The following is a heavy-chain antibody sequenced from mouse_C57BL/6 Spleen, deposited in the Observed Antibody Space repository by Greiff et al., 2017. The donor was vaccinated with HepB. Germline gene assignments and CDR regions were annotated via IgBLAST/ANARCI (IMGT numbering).Heavy chain of an antibody. D-gene: IGHD1-1*01. Sequence: VQVVESGAELARPGASVKLSCKASGYTFTSYGISWVKQRTGQGLEWIGEIYPRSGNTYYNEKFKGKATLTADKSSSTAYMELRSLTSEDSAVYFCARETVITTVVARYFDVWGTGTTVTVSS. CDR3: ARETVITTVVARYFDV. V-gene: IGHV1-81*01. J-gene: IGHJ1*03. CDR2: IYPRSGNT. CDR1: GYTFTSYG.